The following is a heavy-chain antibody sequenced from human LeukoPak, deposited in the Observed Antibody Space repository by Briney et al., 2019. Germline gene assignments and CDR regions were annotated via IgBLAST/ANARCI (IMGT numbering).Heavy chain of an antibody. V-gene: IGHV3-23*01. Sequence: GGSLRLSCAASGFTFSSYAMSWVRQAPGKGLEWVSGISGSGGSTYYADSVKGRFTISRDNSKNTLFLQMNSLRPEDTALYYCAREVFERSGTFDFWGQGTLVTVSS. CDR3: AREVFERSGTFDF. J-gene: IGHJ4*02. CDR1: GFTFSSYA. D-gene: IGHD1-26*01. CDR2: ISGSGGST.